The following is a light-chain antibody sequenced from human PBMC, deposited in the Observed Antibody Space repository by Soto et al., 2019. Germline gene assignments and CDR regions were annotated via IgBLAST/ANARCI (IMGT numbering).Light chain of an antibody. Sequence: EIVLTQSPATLSLSPRERATLSCRASQSVSSYLAWYQQKPGQAPRLLIYDASTRATGIPARFSGSGSGTEFTLTISSLQPDDFATYYCQHYNSYSEAFGQGTRLEIK. CDR2: DAS. CDR3: QHYNSYSEA. V-gene: IGKV3-11*01. CDR1: QSVSSY. J-gene: IGKJ5*01.